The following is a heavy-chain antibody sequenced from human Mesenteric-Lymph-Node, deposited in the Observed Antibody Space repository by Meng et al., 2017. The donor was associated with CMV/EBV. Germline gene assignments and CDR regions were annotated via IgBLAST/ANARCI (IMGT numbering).Heavy chain of an antibody. D-gene: IGHD6-6*01. CDR1: GFRFSKYV. CDR2: TPPDGTNR. Sequence: GESLKISCAASGFRFSKYVMNWVRQAPGKGLEWVAVTPPDGTNRHYADSVRGRFTISRDNSKNTLYLEMNSLRTEDTAVYYCARDGRSIAARPGEPDYWGQGTLVTVSS. V-gene: IGHV3-30-3*01. J-gene: IGHJ4*02. CDR3: ARDGRSIAARPGEPDY.